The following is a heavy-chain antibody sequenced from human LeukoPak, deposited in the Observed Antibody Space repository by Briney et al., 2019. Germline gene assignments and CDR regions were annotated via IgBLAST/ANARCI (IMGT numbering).Heavy chain of an antibody. D-gene: IGHD6-19*01. CDR2: INHSGST. CDR1: GGSFSGYY. Sequence: SETLSLTCAVYGGSFSGYYWSWIRQPPGKGLEWIGEINHSGSTNYNPSLKSRVTISVDTSKNQFSLKLSSVTAADTAVYYCARVVGGSGWSDYWGQGTLVTVSS. CDR3: ARVVGGSGWSDY. J-gene: IGHJ4*02. V-gene: IGHV4-34*01.